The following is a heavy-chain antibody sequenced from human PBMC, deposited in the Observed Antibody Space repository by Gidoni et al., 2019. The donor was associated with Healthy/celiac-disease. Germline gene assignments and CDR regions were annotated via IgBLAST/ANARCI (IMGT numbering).Heavy chain of an antibody. Sequence: QVQLQQWGAGLLKPSETLSLTCAVYGGSFSGYYWSWIRQPPGKGLEWIGEINHSGSTNYNPSLKSRVTISVDTSKNQFSLKLSSVTAADTAVYYCARNSWILYERVYYYYGMDVWGQGTTVTVSS. V-gene: IGHV4-34*01. CDR1: GGSFSGYY. D-gene: IGHD3-3*01. CDR3: ARNSWILYERVYYYYGMDV. CDR2: INHSGST. J-gene: IGHJ6*02.